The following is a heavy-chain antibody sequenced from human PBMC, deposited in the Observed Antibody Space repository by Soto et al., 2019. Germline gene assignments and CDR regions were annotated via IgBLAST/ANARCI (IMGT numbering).Heavy chain of an antibody. D-gene: IGHD6-19*01. V-gene: IGHV6-1*01. Sequence: PSQTRSLTCAISGDSVSSNSAAWNWIRQSPSRGLEWLGRTYYRSKWYNDYAVSVKSRITINPDTSKNQFSLQLNSVTPEDTAVYYCARXGIAVAGTLLQRISFFRPWGQGTLVTVSS. CDR2: TYYRSKWYN. J-gene: IGHJ5*02. CDR3: ARXGIAVAGTLLQRISFFRP. CDR1: GDSVSSNSAA.